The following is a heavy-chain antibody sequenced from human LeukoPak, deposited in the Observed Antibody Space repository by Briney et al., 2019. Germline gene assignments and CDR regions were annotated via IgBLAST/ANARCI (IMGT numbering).Heavy chain of an antibody. CDR3: AKYRSAWSFDY. Sequence: GGSLRLSCAASGFTFSSYSMNWVRQAPGKGLEWVSYISSSTSTINYADSVKGRFTISRDNAKNTLYLQVNSLRAEDTAVYYCAKYRSAWSFDYWGQGTLVTVSS. J-gene: IGHJ4*02. CDR1: GFTFSSYS. V-gene: IGHV3-48*01. D-gene: IGHD6-13*01. CDR2: ISSSTSTI.